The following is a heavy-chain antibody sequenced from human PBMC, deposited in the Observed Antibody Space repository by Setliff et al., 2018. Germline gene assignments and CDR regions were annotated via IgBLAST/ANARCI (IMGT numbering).Heavy chain of an antibody. CDR1: GFTLSSYG. Sequence: PGGSLRLSCVVSGFTLSSYGMHWVRQAPGKGLEWVSFLRHDESNRFYADSVKGRFTISRDNSKNTLYLQMNSLKTEDTAVYYCTTRRGFNYGPSDYWGQGTLVTVSS. CDR2: LRHDESNR. CDR3: TTRRGFNYGPSDY. J-gene: IGHJ4*02. D-gene: IGHD5-18*01. V-gene: IGHV3-30*02.